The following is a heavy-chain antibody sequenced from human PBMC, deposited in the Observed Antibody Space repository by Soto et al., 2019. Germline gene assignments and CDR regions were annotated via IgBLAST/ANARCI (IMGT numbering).Heavy chain of an antibody. J-gene: IGHJ4*02. V-gene: IGHV4-31*03. CDR1: GGSIRSGGYY. CDR3: ATAQYNVLTGYYLPTDY. D-gene: IGHD3-9*01. CDR2: IYYSGST. Sequence: ASETLSLTCTVSGGSIRSGGYYWTWIRQHPGKGLEWIGYIYYSGSTYYNPSLKSRVTISIDTSKNQFSLKLSSVTAAETAVYYCATAQYNVLTGYYLPTDYWGQGTLVTVSS.